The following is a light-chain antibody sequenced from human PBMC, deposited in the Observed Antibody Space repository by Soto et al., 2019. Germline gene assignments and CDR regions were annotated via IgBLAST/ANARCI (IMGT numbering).Light chain of an antibody. Sequence: QSVLTQPASVSGSPGQPITISCTGTSSDVGSYNLVSWYQQHPGKAPKLMIYEVSKRPSGVSNRFSGSKSGNTASLTISGLQAEDEADYYCCSYAGSREVFGTGTKVTVL. CDR1: SSDVGSYNL. J-gene: IGLJ1*01. V-gene: IGLV2-23*02. CDR3: CSYAGSREV. CDR2: EVS.